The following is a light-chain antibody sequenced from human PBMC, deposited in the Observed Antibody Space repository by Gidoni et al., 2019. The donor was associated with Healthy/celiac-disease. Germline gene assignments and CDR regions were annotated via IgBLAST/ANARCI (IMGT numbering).Light chain of an antibody. J-gene: IGKJ1*01. CDR1: QGISNY. Sequence: DIQMTQSPSSLSASVGDRVTITCRASQGISNYLAWYQQKPGKVPKLLLYAASTLQSGVPSRFSGSGSGTDFTLTISSLQPEDVATYYCQKYNSATWTFXXXTKVEIK. CDR3: QKYNSATWT. CDR2: AAS. V-gene: IGKV1-27*01.